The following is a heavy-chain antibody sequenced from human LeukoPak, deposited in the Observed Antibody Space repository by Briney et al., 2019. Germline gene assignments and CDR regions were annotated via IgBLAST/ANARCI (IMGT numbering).Heavy chain of an antibody. J-gene: IGHJ4*02. D-gene: IGHD6-25*01. CDR1: GTSITSSY. Sequence: SETLSLTCTVSGTSITSSYWSWIRQPPGKGLEHIGYIYYTGVTNYSPSLKSRVTMSLDTSKNQFSLRLTSVTAADTAIYYCARTARLPNSWGQGTLVAVSS. V-gene: IGHV4-59*01. CDR2: IYYTGVT. CDR3: ARTARLPNS.